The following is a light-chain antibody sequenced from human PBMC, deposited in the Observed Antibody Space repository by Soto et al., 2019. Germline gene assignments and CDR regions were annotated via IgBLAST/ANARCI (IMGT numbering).Light chain of an antibody. CDR1: QTVSSW. Sequence: DIQMTQSPSTLSGSVGDRVTITCRASQTVSSWLAWYQQKPGKAPKLLIYKASTLKSGVPSRFSGSGSGTEFTLTISDLQSEDFAVYYCQQYNQWPPLTFGGGTKVDIK. J-gene: IGKJ4*01. V-gene: IGKV1-5*03. CDR3: QQYNQWPPLT. CDR2: KAS.